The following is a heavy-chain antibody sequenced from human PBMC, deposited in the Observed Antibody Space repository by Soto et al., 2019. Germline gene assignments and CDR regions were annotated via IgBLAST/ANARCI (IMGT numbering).Heavy chain of an antibody. CDR2: TRNKINGYTT. V-gene: IGHV3-72*01. CDR1: GFTFSDHY. Sequence: GGSLRLSCAASGFTFSDHYMDWVRQAPGKGLEWVGRTRNKINGYTTEYAASVKGRFTISRDDSKDSLYLQMNSLKTEDTAVYYCARGRYCSGGSCYWTFDYSGQGTRVTVPS. CDR3: ARGRYCSGGSCYWTFDY. D-gene: IGHD2-15*01. J-gene: IGHJ4*02.